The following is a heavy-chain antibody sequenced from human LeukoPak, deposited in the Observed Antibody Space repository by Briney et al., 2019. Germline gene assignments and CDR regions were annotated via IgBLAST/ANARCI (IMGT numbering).Heavy chain of an antibody. Sequence: ETLSLTCAVYGESLSSYYWSWIRQPPGKGLEWIGEINHSGNTNYNPSLKSRVTISVDTSKNQFSLKLSSVTAADTAVYYCARVDGDGYNIPDYWGQGTLVTVSS. CDR3: ARVDGDGYNIPDY. CDR1: GESLSSYY. V-gene: IGHV4-34*01. D-gene: IGHD5-24*01. J-gene: IGHJ4*02. CDR2: INHSGNT.